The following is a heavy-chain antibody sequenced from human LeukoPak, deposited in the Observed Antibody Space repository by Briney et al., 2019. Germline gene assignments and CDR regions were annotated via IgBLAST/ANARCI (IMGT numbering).Heavy chain of an antibody. CDR3: ANRGSIADWYFDL. J-gene: IGHJ2*01. V-gene: IGHV4-61*01. CDR2: IYYSGST. Sequence: PSETLSLTCTVSGASVSSGSSYWTWIRQPPGKGLEWIGYIYYSGSTHYNPSLKSRVTLSVDRFKNQFSLKLTSVTAADTAVYYCANRGSIADWYFDLWGRGTLVTVSS. D-gene: IGHD6-6*01. CDR1: GASVSSGSSY.